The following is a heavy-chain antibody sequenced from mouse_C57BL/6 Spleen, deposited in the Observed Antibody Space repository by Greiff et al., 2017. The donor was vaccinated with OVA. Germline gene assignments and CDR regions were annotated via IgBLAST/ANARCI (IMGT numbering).Heavy chain of an antibody. J-gene: IGHJ2*01. Sequence: EVLLVESGGGLVKPGGSLKLSCAASGFTFSSYAMSWVRQTPEKRLEWVATISDGGSYTYYPDNVKGRFTISRDNTKNNLYLQMSHLKAEDTALYYCARGKTRGGLDYFDYWGQGTTLTVSS. CDR1: GFTFSSYA. V-gene: IGHV5-4*01. CDR2: ISDGGSYT. CDR3: ARGKTRGGLDYFDY. D-gene: IGHD3-1*01.